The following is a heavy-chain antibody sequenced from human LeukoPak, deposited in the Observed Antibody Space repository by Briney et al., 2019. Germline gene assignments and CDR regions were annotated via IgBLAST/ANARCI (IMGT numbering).Heavy chain of an antibody. CDR2: IYSSGST. CDR1: GVSINGRY. Sequence: PSETLSLTCIVSGVSINGRYWGWIRQPAGKGLEWIEHIYSSGSTYYNPSLKSRVTMSVDTSANHFYLRLTSVTAADTALYYCARRWTVENTFDVWGQGTMVTVSS. CDR3: ARRWTVENTFDV. V-gene: IGHV4-4*07. D-gene: IGHD3/OR15-3a*01. J-gene: IGHJ3*01.